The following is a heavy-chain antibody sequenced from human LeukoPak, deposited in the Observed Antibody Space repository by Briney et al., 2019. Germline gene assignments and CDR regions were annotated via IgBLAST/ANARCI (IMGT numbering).Heavy chain of an antibody. Sequence: PSETLSLTCSVSGGSISSYYWSWIRQPPGKGLEWIGYIYYSGSTNYNPSLKSRVTISVDTSKNQFSLSLNSVTAADTAVYYCARAVYFDWMTGGYYFDYWGQGTLVTVSS. J-gene: IGHJ4*02. CDR3: ARAVYFDWMTGGYYFDY. D-gene: IGHD3-9*01. V-gene: IGHV4-59*01. CDR1: GGSISSYY. CDR2: IYYSGST.